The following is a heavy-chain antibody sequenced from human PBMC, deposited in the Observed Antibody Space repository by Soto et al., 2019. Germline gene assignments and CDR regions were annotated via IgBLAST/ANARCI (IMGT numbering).Heavy chain of an antibody. CDR3: AKSYYYDSSGPGPFGY. V-gene: IGHV3-23*01. J-gene: IGHJ4*02. D-gene: IGHD3-22*01. Sequence: PGGSLRLSCAASGFTFSSYAMSWVRQAPGKGLEWVSAISGSGGSTYYADSVKGRFTISRDNSKNTLYLQMNSLRAEDTAVYYCAKSYYYDSSGPGPFGYWGQGTLVTVSS. CDR1: GFTFSSYA. CDR2: ISGSGGST.